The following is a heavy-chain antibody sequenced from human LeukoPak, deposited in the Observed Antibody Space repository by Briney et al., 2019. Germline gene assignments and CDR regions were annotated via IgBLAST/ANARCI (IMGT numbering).Heavy chain of an antibody. J-gene: IGHJ5*02. CDR3: AKDQSSSSSSWFDP. CDR2: ISWDGGST. V-gene: IGHV3-43*01. Sequence: GGSLRLSCAASGFTFSSYAMHWVRQAPGKGLEWVSLISWDGGSTFYADSVKGRFIISRDNSKNSLYLQMNSLRTEDTALYYCAKDQSSSSSSWFDPWGQGTLVTVSS. D-gene: IGHD6-6*01. CDR1: GFTFSSYA.